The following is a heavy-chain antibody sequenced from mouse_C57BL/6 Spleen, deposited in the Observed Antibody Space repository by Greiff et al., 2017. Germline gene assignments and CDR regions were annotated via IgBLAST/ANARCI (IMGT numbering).Heavy chain of an antibody. CDR2: IHPNSGST. CDR1: GYTFTSYW. V-gene: IGHV1-64*01. Sequence: VQLQQPGAELVKPGASVKLSCKASGYTFTSYWMHWVKQRPGQGLEWIGMIHPNSGSTNYNEKFKSKATLTVDKSSSTAYMPLSSLTSEDSAVYYCARGSKDWFAYWGQGTLVTVSA. CDR3: ARGSKDWFAY. D-gene: IGHD1-1*01. J-gene: IGHJ3*01.